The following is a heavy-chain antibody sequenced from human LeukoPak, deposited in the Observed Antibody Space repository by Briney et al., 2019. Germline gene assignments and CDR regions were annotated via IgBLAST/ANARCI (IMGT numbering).Heavy chain of an antibody. CDR3: AVGWSAEYFQL. D-gene: IGHD6-19*01. J-gene: IGHJ1*01. V-gene: IGHV1-18*01. Sequence: ASVKVSCKASGYTFTSHGISWVRQAPGQGLEWMGWISTYNGNTNYAQKLQGRVSMTTDTSTSTAYMDLRSLRSDDTAVYYCAVGWSAEYFQLWGQGTLVTVSS. CDR2: ISTYNGNT. CDR1: GYTFTSHG.